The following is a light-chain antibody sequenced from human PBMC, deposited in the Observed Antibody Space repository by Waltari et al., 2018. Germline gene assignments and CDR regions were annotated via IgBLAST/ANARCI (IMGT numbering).Light chain of an antibody. CDR3: CSYAGSSTFT. Sequence: QSALTQPASLSGSPGQSIPISCTATSSDVGSYDLVSCYQQHPRKAPKLMIYETYTRPSGVSNRFSGSQSGNTASLTISGLQAEDEADYYCCSYAGSSTFTFGGGTKLTVL. J-gene: IGLJ2*01. V-gene: IGLV2-23*02. CDR2: ETY. CDR1: SSDVGSYDL.